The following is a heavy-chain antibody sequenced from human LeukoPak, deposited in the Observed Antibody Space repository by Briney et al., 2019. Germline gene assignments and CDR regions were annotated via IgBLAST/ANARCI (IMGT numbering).Heavy chain of an antibody. CDR3: ARRYGYCSSTSCWD. V-gene: IGHV4-38-2*02. J-gene: IGHJ4*02. D-gene: IGHD2-2*03. CDR2: IYHSGST. Sequence: SETLSLTCTVSGYSIGSGYYWGWIRPPPGKGLEWIGSIYHSGSTYYNPSLKSRVTISVDTSKNQFSLKLSSVTAADTALYYCARRYGYCSSTSCWDWGQGTLVTVSS. CDR1: GYSIGSGYY.